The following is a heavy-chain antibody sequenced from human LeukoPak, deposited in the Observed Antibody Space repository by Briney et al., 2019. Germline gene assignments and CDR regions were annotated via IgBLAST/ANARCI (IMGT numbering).Heavy chain of an antibody. Sequence: GGSLRLSCAASGFTFSNYWMHWVRHAPGKGLVGVSHLNSGGSSTSYADSVKGRFTISRDNAKNTLYLQMNSLRVEDTAVYYCARREGATGTYDYWGQGTLVTVSS. V-gene: IGHV3-74*01. J-gene: IGHJ4*02. CDR1: GFTFSNYW. CDR3: ARREGATGTYDY. D-gene: IGHD1-14*01. CDR2: LNSGGSST.